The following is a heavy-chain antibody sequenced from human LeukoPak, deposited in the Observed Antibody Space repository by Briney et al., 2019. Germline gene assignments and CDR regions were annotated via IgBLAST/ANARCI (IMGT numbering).Heavy chain of an antibody. CDR2: ISAYNGDT. CDR1: GYTFTSYG. CDR3: ARDLGYCDSTSCYSSFDP. J-gene: IGHJ5*02. V-gene: IGHV1-18*01. D-gene: IGHD2-2*01. Sequence: ASVKVSCKASGYTFTSYGISWVRQAPGQGLEWMGWISAYNGDTNYAQKFQGRVTMTRDMSTSTVYMELSSLRSEDTAVYYCARDLGYCDSTSCYSSFDPWGQGTLVSVSS.